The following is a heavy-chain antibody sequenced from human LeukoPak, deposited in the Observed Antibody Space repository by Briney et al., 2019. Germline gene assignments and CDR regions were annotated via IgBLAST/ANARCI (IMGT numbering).Heavy chain of an antibody. Sequence: GGSLRLSCAASGFTFSSYAMHWVRQAPGKGLEWVAVISYDGSNKYYADSVKGRFTISGDNSKNTLYLQMNSLRAEDTAVYYCARDWANSSGWSGFDYWGQGTLVTVSS. D-gene: IGHD6-19*01. V-gene: IGHV3-30-3*01. J-gene: IGHJ4*02. CDR1: GFTFSSYA. CDR3: ARDWANSSGWSGFDY. CDR2: ISYDGSNK.